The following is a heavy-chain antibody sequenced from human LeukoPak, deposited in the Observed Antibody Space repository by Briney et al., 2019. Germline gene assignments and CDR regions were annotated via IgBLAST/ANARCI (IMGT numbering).Heavy chain of an antibody. V-gene: IGHV4-34*01. CDR1: GGSFSGYY. J-gene: IGHJ3*02. Sequence: SETLSLTCAVYGGSFSGYYWSWIRQPPGKGLEWIGEINHSGSTYYNPSLKSRVTISVDTSKNQFSLKLRSVTAADTAVYYCARHVTISGPYDASDIWGQGTMVTVSP. CDR2: INHSGST. D-gene: IGHD5-24*01. CDR3: ARHVTISGPYDASDI.